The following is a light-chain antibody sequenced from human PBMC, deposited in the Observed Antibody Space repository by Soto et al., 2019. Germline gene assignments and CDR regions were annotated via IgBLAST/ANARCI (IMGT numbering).Light chain of an antibody. CDR2: GAS. Sequence: DIQMTQSPSSLSASVGDRVTITFRASHPINNFLNWFQHKPGEAPKRLIYGASILQDGVPSRFSGSGSETDFTLTISSLQPEDFATYSCQQSYSTTWTFGQGTKVDIK. V-gene: IGKV1-39*01. J-gene: IGKJ1*01. CDR3: QQSYSTTWT. CDR1: HPINNF.